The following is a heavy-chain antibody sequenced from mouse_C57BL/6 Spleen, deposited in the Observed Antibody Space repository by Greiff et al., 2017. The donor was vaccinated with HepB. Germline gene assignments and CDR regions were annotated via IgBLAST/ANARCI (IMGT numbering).Heavy chain of an antibody. CDR2: IRNKANGYTT. CDR1: GFTFTDYY. D-gene: IGHD1-1*01. CDR3: ARYNTTVVATRGYFDV. J-gene: IGHJ1*03. Sequence: EVKLVESGGGLVQPGGSLSLSCAASGFTFTDYYMSWVRQPPGKALEWLGFIRNKANGYTTEYSASVKGRFTISRDNSQSILYLQMNALRAEDSATYYCARYNTTVVATRGYFDVWGTGTTVTVSS. V-gene: IGHV7-3*01.